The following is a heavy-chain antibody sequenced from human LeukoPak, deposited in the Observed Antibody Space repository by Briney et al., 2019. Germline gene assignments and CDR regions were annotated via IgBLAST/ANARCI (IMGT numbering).Heavy chain of an antibody. J-gene: IGHJ4*02. CDR3: AREYGDFVFDS. CDR1: GGSISNSDYY. V-gene: IGHV4-39*07. CDR2: IFHRGST. D-gene: IGHD4-17*01. Sequence: PSETLSLTCTVSGGSISNSDYYWGWIRQPPGKGLEWIGSIFHRGSTYYNPSLKSRVTTSLDTSKNQFSLNLSSVTAADTAVYYCAREYGDFVFDSWGQGTLVTVSS.